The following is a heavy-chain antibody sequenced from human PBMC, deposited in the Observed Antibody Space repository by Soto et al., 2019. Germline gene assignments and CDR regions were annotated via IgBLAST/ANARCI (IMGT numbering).Heavy chain of an antibody. V-gene: IGHV3-30*18. Sequence: GGSLRLSCAASGFTFSSYVMHWVRQAPGKGLEWVAVISYDGSNKYYADSVKGRFTISRDNSKNTLYLQMNSLRAEDTAVYYCAKVVWEPWYYFDYWGQGTLVTVSS. CDR3: AKVVWEPWYYFDY. CDR1: GFTFSSYV. CDR2: ISYDGSNK. D-gene: IGHD1-26*01. J-gene: IGHJ4*02.